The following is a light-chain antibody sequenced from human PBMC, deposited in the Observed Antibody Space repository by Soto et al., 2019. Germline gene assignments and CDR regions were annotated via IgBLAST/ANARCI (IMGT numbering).Light chain of an antibody. Sequence: DLQMTQSPSSLSASVGDIVTITCRASKSISSYVNGYQQNPGKEHQLLIYAASSLQSGVPSMCSGSGSGTEFTLTIGSLQPDDFATFYCQQYRDNSITFGQGTRLEIK. CDR3: QQYRDNSIT. J-gene: IGKJ5*01. V-gene: IGKV1-39*01. CDR2: AAS. CDR1: KSISSY.